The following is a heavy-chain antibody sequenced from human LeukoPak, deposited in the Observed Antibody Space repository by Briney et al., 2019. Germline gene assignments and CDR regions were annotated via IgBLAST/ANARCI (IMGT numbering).Heavy chain of an antibody. D-gene: IGHD6-19*01. V-gene: IGHV4-59*08. CDR1: GGSISSYY. CDR3: AGGIQWPAHDY. J-gene: IGHJ4*02. CDR2: IYYSGST. Sequence: SETLSLTCTVSGGSISSYYWNWIRQPPGKGLEWIGYIYYSGSTNYNPSLESRVAISVDTSKNQFSLKLSYVTAADTAVYYCAGGIQWPAHDYWGQGTLVTVSS.